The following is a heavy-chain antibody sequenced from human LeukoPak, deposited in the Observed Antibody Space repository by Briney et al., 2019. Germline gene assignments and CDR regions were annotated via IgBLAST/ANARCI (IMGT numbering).Heavy chain of an antibody. J-gene: IGHJ6*03. Sequence: SETLSLTCTVPGGSINSYYWSWIRQPPGKGLQWIGCIHYSGSTNYNPSLKSRVTISVDTSKNQFSLKLSSVTAADTAVYYCARDKRVAVAGTYIYYYMDVWGNGTTVTISS. CDR2: IHYSGST. CDR3: ARDKRVAVAGTYIYYYMDV. V-gene: IGHV4-59*12. D-gene: IGHD6-19*01. CDR1: GGSINSYY.